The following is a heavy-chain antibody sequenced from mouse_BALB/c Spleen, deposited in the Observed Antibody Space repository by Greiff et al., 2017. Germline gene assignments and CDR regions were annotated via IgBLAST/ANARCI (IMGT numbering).Heavy chain of an antibody. CDR1: GFTIKDTY. J-gene: IGHJ1*01. CDR2: IDPANGNT. D-gene: IGHD1-2*01. Sequence: EVQLQQSGAELVKPGASVKLSCTASGFTIKDTYMHWVQQRPEQGLEWIGRIDPANGNTKYDPKFQGKATITADTSSNTAYLKLSRLTSEDTAVDYGASRVYCGYTGWYFDVWGAGTTVTVSS. V-gene: IGHV14-3*02. CDR3: ASRVYCGYTGWYFDV.